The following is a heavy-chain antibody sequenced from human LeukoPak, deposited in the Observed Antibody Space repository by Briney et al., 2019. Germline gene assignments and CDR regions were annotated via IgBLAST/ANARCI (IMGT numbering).Heavy chain of an antibody. CDR3: ARRGYMYGHNTNWFDP. J-gene: IGHJ5*02. Sequence: TGGSLRLSCKGSGYSFTNYWIAWVRQMPGKGLEWIGIIYPGDSDTRYSPSFQGQVTVSADKSISTAYLQWSSLKASDTAMYYCARRGYMYGHNTNWFDPWGHGTLVTVSS. V-gene: IGHV5-51*01. CDR2: IYPGDSDT. D-gene: IGHD5-18*01. CDR1: GYSFTNYW.